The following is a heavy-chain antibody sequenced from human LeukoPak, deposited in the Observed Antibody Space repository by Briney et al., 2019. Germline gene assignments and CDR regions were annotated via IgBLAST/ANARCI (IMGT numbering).Heavy chain of an antibody. CDR1: GYTFTSYY. CDR2: INPSGGST. D-gene: IGHD2-21*02. J-gene: IGHJ4*02. V-gene: IGHV1-46*01. Sequence: ASVKVSCKASGYTFTSYYMHWVRQAPGQGLEWMGIINPSGGSTSYAQKFQGRVSMTRDTSISTAYMELSRLRSDDTAVYYCARTAYCGGDCLYYFDYWGQGTLVTVSS. CDR3: ARTAYCGGDCLYYFDY.